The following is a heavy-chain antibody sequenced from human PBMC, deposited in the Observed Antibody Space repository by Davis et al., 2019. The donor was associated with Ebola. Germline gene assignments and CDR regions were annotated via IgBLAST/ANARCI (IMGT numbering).Heavy chain of an antibody. Sequence: PSETLSLTCTVSGGSVSSGSYYWSWIRQPPGKGLEWIGYIYYSGSTNYNPSLKSRVTISVDTSKNQFSLKLSSVTAADTAVYYCARVGYGSEKDAFDIWGQGTMVTVSS. D-gene: IGHD3-10*01. CDR1: GGSVSSGSYY. V-gene: IGHV4-61*01. CDR2: IYYSGST. J-gene: IGHJ3*02. CDR3: ARVGYGSEKDAFDI.